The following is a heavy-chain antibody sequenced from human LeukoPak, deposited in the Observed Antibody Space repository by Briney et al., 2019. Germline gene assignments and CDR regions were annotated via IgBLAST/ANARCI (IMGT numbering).Heavy chain of an antibody. CDR3: ARSTPPHWYFDL. CDR2: IKQDGREK. V-gene: IGHV3-7*01. CDR1: TFTFSSYW. Sequence: PGGSLRLSCAASTFTFSSYWMGWVRQAPGKGLEFVAYIKQDGREKYYVDSVKGRFTISRGNAKNSLYLQMNSLRAEDTAVFYCARSTPPHWYFDLWGRGTLVTVS. J-gene: IGHJ2*01.